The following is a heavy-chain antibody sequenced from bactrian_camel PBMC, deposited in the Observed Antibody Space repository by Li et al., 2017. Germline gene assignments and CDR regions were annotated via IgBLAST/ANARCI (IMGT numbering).Heavy chain of an antibody. CDR3: GTRDTWSLVY. Sequence: HVQLVESGGDSVQAGGSLRLSCVASGYVYKDKCMAWFRQAPGKEREGVASIYTVDGSTDYPDSVKGRFTISRDNAKNTVYLQMNSLKSEDTALYYCGTRDTWSLVYWGQGTQVTVS. CDR2: IYTVDGST. CDR1: GYVYKDKC. J-gene: IGHJ4*01. D-gene: IGHD6*01. V-gene: IGHV3S63*01.